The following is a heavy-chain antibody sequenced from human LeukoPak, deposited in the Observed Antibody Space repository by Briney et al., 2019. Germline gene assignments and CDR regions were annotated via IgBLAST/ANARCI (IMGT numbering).Heavy chain of an antibody. V-gene: IGHV1-2*02. Sequence: GASVKVSCKASGYTFTGYYMHWVRQAPGQGLEWMGWINPNSGGTNYAQKFQGRVTMTRDTATSTAYMELSRLRSDDTAVYYCSSAIAVAGYDYWGQGTLVTVSS. D-gene: IGHD6-19*01. CDR1: GYTFTGYY. CDR2: INPNSGGT. J-gene: IGHJ4*02. CDR3: SSAIAVAGYDY.